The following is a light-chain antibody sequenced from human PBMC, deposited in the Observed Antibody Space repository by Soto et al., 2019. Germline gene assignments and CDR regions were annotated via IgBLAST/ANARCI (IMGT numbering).Light chain of an antibody. CDR2: GAS. CDR3: QQYTSMST. J-gene: IGKJ2*01. CDR1: QSVSSN. V-gene: IGKV3-15*01. Sequence: EIVMTQSPATLSVSPGERATLSCRASQSVSSNLAWYQQKPGHAPRLLIYGASTRATGIPARFSGSGSGTEFTLTISSLQSEDFAVYYCQQYTSMSTFGQGTKLEIK.